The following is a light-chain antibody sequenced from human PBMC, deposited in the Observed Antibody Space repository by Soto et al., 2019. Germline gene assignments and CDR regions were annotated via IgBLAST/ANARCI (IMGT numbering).Light chain of an antibody. CDR1: SRDVGAYDY. V-gene: IGLV2-14*03. Sequence: QSALTQPASVSGSPGQSITISCTGTSRDVGAYDYVSWYLQYPDKAPQLLIYYVDHRPSGVSSRFSGSKSGNTASLTISGLQAEDEGDYYCCSYADGSSYFFGTGTKVTVL. CDR2: YVD. J-gene: IGLJ1*01. CDR3: CSYADGSSYF.